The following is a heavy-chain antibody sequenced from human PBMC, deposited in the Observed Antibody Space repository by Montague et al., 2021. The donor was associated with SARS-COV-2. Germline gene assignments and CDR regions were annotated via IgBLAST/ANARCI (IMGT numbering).Heavy chain of an antibody. V-gene: IGHV4-39*07. Sequence: SETLSLTCTVSGGSISSSNYYGVWIRQPPGKGLEWIGTIFYSGSTYYNPSLKSRVTISIATSKNQFSLKLNSVTAAATAVYYCASRRYSASGSWWYRDLWGRGTLVTVSS. J-gene: IGHJ2*01. CDR1: GGSISSSNYY. CDR3: ASRRYSASGSWWYRDL. D-gene: IGHD3-10*01. CDR2: IFYSGST.